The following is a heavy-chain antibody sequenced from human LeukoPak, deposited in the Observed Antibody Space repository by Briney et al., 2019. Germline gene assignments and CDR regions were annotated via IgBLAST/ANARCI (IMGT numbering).Heavy chain of an antibody. D-gene: IGHD3-10*01. V-gene: IGHV4-30-2*01. CDR1: GDSISSGDYY. Sequence: SETLSLTCTVSGDSISSGDYYWSWIRLPPGKGLEWIGYVYHSGTTYYNPSVRSRVTISVDRSENQFSLRLNSVTAADTAVYYCARDLSPSSITMVRGVIDLDYGMDVWGQGTTVTVSS. J-gene: IGHJ6*02. CDR3: ARDLSPSSITMVRGVIDLDYGMDV. CDR2: VYHSGTT.